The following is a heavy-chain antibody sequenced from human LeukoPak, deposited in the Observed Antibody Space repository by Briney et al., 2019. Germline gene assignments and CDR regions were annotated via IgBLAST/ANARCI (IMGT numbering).Heavy chain of an antibody. CDR2: IYYSGST. CDR3: ARGFRMTSNWFDP. CDR1: GGSISSGGYY. Sequence: SQTLSLTCTVSGGSISSGGYYWSWIRQHPGKGLEWIGYIYYSGSTYYNPSLKSRVTISVDTSKNQSSLELSSVTAADTAVYYCARGFRMTSNWFDPWGQGTLVTVSS. V-gene: IGHV4-31*03. D-gene: IGHD2-15*01. J-gene: IGHJ5*02.